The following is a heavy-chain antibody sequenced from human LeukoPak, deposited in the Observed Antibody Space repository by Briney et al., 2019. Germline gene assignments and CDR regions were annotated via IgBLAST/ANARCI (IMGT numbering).Heavy chain of an antibody. CDR3: ARWKDIVVSNYFDY. V-gene: IGHV4-30-4*01. Sequence: PSQTLSLTCTVSGGSISSGGYYWRWIRQPPGKGLEWIGYIYYSGSTYYNPSLKSRVTISVDTSKNQFSLKLSSVTAADTAVYYCARWKDIVVSNYFDYWGQGTLVTVSS. CDR1: GGSISSGGYY. D-gene: IGHD2-2*01. J-gene: IGHJ4*02. CDR2: IYYSGST.